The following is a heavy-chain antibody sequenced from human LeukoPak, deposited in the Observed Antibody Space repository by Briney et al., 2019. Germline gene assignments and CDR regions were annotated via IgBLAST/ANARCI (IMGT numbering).Heavy chain of an antibody. CDR2: IYYSGST. Sequence: SENLSRTGTGSGYSISSGYYWGWIRQPPGKGLEWIGYIYYSGSTNYNPSLKGRVTISVDTSKSQFSLKLSSVTAADTAVYYCARDAYSSANWFDPWGQGTLVTVSS. V-gene: IGHV4-38-2*02. J-gene: IGHJ5*02. CDR1: GYSISSGYY. D-gene: IGHD6-25*01. CDR3: ARDAYSSANWFDP.